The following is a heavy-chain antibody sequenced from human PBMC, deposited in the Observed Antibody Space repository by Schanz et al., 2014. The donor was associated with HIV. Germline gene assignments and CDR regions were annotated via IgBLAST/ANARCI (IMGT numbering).Heavy chain of an antibody. CDR3: ARDRMTANWKNAMDV. D-gene: IGHD2-21*02. J-gene: IGHJ6*02. V-gene: IGHV3-23*04. CDR1: GFTFSTYA. CDR2: ISGSGIST. Sequence: AQLVESGGGLVKPGGSLSLSCAASGFTFSTYAMTWVRQAPGKGLEWVSAISGSGISTYYADSVKGRFTISRDNSKNTLYLQMNSLRAEDTAIYYCARDRMTANWKNAMDVWGQGTTVTVSS.